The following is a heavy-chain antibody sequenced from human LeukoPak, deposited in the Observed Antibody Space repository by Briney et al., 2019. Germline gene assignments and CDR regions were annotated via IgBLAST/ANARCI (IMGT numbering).Heavy chain of an antibody. Sequence: SETLSLTCAVCGGSFSGYYWSWIRQPPGKGLEWIGEINHSGSTNYNPSLKSRVTISVDTSKNQFSLKLSSVTAADTAVYYCASRRGYSYGRTLDYWGQGTLVTVSS. D-gene: IGHD5-18*01. CDR3: ASRRGYSYGRTLDY. CDR1: GGSFSGYY. V-gene: IGHV4-34*01. CDR2: INHSGST. J-gene: IGHJ4*02.